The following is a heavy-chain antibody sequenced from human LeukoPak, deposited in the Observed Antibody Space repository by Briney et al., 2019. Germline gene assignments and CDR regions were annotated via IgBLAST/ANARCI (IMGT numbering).Heavy chain of an antibody. J-gene: IGHJ4*02. V-gene: IGHV4-31*11. CDR3: ARVPYVSGIDY. Sequence: PSQTLSLTCAVSGGSICSGGYSWSWIRQHPGKGLEWIGYIYYSGSTYYNPSLKSRVTISVDTSKNQFSLKLSSVTAADTAVYYCARVPYVSGIDYWGQGTLVTVSS. CDR1: GGSICSGGYS. D-gene: IGHD3-10*02. CDR2: IYYSGST.